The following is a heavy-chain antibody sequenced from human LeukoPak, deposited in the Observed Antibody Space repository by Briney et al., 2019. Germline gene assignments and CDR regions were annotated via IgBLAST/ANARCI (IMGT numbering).Heavy chain of an antibody. Sequence: SETMSLTCTVSGGSMNSYFWAWIRQPPGKGLDWIGYIHYSGDTNYNPSLKSRVTISVDTSKNQFSLKLTSVTAADTAGYYCARVRCSGGSCRFDYLRQGTTLTVSS. CDR1: GGSMNSYF. D-gene: IGHD2-15*01. V-gene: IGHV4-59*01. J-gene: IGHJ4*02. CDR3: ARVRCSGGSCRFDY. CDR2: IHYSGDT.